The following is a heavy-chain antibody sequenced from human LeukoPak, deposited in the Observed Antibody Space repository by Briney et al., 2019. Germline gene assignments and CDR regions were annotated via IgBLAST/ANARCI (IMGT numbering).Heavy chain of an antibody. CDR1: GFTFSSYA. Sequence: PGRSLRLSCAASGFTFSSYAMHWVRQAPGKGLEWVAVISYDGSNKYYADSVKGRFTISRDNAKNSLYLQMNSLRAEDTALYYCARDYYDSSGYTFDYWGQGTLVTVSS. J-gene: IGHJ4*02. CDR2: ISYDGSNK. D-gene: IGHD3-22*01. V-gene: IGHV3-30*04. CDR3: ARDYYDSSGYTFDY.